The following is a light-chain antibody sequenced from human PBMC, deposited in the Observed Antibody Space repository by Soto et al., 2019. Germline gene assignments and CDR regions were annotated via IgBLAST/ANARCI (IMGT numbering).Light chain of an antibody. J-gene: IGKJ1*01. Sequence: IVLTQTPATLSLSPGERATLSCMASQSVSSYLAWYQQKPGQAPRLLIYDASNRATGIPARFSGSGSGTDFTLTISSLEPEDFAVYYCQQRSNWPPTFGQGTKVDI. CDR1: QSVSSY. CDR3: QQRSNWPPT. CDR2: DAS. V-gene: IGKV3-11*01.